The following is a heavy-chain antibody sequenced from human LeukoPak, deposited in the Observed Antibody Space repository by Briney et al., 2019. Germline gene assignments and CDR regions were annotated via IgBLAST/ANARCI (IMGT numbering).Heavy chain of an antibody. CDR1: GFTFSDYY. Sequence: GGSLRLSCAASGFTFSDYYMSWIRQAPGKGLEWVSYISSSGSTIYYADSVKGRFTISRDNAKNSLYLQMNSLRAEDTAVYYCARSSDCSSISCYGRDGMDVWGQGTTVTVSS. D-gene: IGHD2-2*01. J-gene: IGHJ6*02. CDR2: ISSSGSTI. V-gene: IGHV3-11*01. CDR3: ARSSDCSSISCYGRDGMDV.